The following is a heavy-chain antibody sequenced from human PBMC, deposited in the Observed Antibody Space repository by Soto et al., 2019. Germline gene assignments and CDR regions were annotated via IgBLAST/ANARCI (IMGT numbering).Heavy chain of an antibody. D-gene: IGHD2-2*02. V-gene: IGHV3-23*01. J-gene: IGHJ4*02. Sequence: GGSLRLSCAASGFPFSSYAMNWLRQAPGKGLEWVSTISGSGGSTYYAHTSTYYADSVKGRFTISRDNSKNTLLQMNSLRAEDTAVYYCAKVGGTSHPPIPVDYWGQGTLVTVSS. CDR2: ISGSGGSTYYAHTST. CDR1: GFPFSSYA. CDR3: AKVGGTSHPPIPVDY.